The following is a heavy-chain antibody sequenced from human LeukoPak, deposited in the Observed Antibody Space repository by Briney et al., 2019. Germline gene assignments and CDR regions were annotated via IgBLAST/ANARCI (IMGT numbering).Heavy chain of an antibody. J-gene: IGHJ4*02. V-gene: IGHV4-59*08. CDR3: ARQGGSTIFGVVYN. CDR2: IYYSGST. Sequence: SETLSLTCTVSGGSISSYYWSWIRQPPGKGLEWIGYIYYSGSTNYNPSLKSRVTMSVDTSKNQFSLKLRSVTAADTAVYYCARQGGSTIFGVVYNWGQGTLVTVSS. D-gene: IGHD3-3*01. CDR1: GGSISSYY.